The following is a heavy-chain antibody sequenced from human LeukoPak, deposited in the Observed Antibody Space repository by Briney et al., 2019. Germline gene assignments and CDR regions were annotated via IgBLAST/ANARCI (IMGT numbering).Heavy chain of an antibody. J-gene: IGHJ4*02. CDR2: INPSGGST. V-gene: IGHV1-46*01. CDR1: GYTFTSYY. Sequence: ASVKVSCKASGYTFTSYYMHWVRQAPGQGLEWMGIINPSGGSTSYAQKFQGRVTMTGDTSTSTVYMELSSLRSEDTAVYYCARDGAPGVIKLWGQGTLVTVSS. D-gene: IGHD3-10*01. CDR3: ARDGAPGVIKL.